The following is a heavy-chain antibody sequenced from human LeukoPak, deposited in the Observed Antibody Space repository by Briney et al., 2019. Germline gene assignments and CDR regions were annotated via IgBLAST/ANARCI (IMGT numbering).Heavy chain of an antibody. Sequence: SETLSLTCTVSGGSISSYYWSWIRQPPRKGLEWIGYIYYSGSTNYNPSLKSRVTISVDTSKNQFSLKLSSVTAADTAVYYCARGIAYYDFWSGYYPKRFDYWGQGTLVTVSS. CDR3: ARGIAYYDFWSGYYPKRFDY. CDR2: IYYSGST. J-gene: IGHJ4*02. CDR1: GGSISSYY. D-gene: IGHD3-3*01. V-gene: IGHV4-59*01.